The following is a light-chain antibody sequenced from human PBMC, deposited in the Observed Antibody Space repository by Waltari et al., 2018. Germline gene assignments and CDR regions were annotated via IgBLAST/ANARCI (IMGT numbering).Light chain of an antibody. CDR2: KDS. CDR3: QSADSSGTYVV. J-gene: IGLJ2*01. CDR1: PLPKQY. Sequence: SYELTQPPSVPVSPGQTARITCAGDPLPKQYAYWYQQKPGQAPVLVIYKDSERPSGIPERFSGSSSGTTVTLTISGVRAEDDADDYCQSADSSGTYVVFGGGTKLTVL. V-gene: IGLV3-25*03.